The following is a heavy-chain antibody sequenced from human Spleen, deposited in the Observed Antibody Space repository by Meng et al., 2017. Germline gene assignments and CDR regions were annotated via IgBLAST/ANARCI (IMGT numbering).Heavy chain of an antibody. CDR2: INFSGSSK. V-gene: IGHV3-48*03. Sequence: GGSLRLSCAASGFTFSRYEMNWVRQAPGKGLEWVSYINFSGSSKDYADSVKGRFTISRDNAKNSLYLQMDSLRAEDTAVYYCARDPPKVVAVAGIVNAFDIWGQGTMVTVSS. CDR3: ARDPPKVVAVAGIVNAFDI. J-gene: IGHJ3*02. D-gene: IGHD6-19*01. CDR1: GFTFSRYE.